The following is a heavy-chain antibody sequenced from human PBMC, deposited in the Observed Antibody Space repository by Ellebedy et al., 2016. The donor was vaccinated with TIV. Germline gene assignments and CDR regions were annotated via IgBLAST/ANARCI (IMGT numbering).Heavy chain of an antibody. CDR2: INHSGST. D-gene: IGHD6-13*01. CDR1: GGSFSGYY. J-gene: IGHJ5*02. V-gene: IGHV4-34*01. Sequence: GSLRLXXAVYGGSFSGYYWSWIRQPPGKGLEWIGEINHSGSTNYNPSLKSRVTISVDTSKNQFSLKLSSVTAADTAVYYCARHKSSSSWYNWFEPWGQGTLVTVSS. CDR3: ARHKSSSSWYNWFEP.